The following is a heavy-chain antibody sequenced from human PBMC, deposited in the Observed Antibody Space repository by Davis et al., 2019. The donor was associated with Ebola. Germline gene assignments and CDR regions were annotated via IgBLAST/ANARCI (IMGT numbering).Heavy chain of an antibody. CDR3: AIPYSSSWGFDY. V-gene: IGHV3-30-3*01. CDR2: ISYDGSNK. CDR1: GFTFSSYA. D-gene: IGHD6-6*01. J-gene: IGHJ4*02. Sequence: GGSLRLSCAASGFTFSSYAMHLVRQAPGKGLEWVAVISYDGSNKYYADSVKGRFTISRDNSKNTLYLQMNSLRAEDTAVYYCAIPYSSSWGFDYWGQGTLVTVSS.